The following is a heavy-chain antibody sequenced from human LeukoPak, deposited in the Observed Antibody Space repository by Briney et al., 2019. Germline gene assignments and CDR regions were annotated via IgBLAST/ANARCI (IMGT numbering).Heavy chain of an antibody. Sequence: SETLSLTCTVSGGSISSSSYYWGWIRQPPGKGLEWIGSIYYSGSTYYNPSLKSRVTISVDTSKNQFSLKLSSVTAADTAVYYCARIYCSGGSCSPYDAFDIWGQGTMVTVSS. CDR3: ARIYCSGGSCSPYDAFDI. CDR2: IYYSGST. D-gene: IGHD2-15*01. J-gene: IGHJ3*02. V-gene: IGHV4-39*07. CDR1: GGSISSSSYY.